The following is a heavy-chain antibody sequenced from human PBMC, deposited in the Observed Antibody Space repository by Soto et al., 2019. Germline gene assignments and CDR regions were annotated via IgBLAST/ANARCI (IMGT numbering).Heavy chain of an antibody. Sequence: QVQLQESGPGLVKPSETLSLTCTVSGGSVSSGSYYWSWIRQPPGKGLEWIGYIYYSGSTNYNPSLKSRVTRSVDTSKTQFSLKLSSVTAADTAVYYCARAPMVRGVIQKYYFDYWGQGTLVTVSS. CDR1: GGSVSSGSYY. CDR3: ARAPMVRGVIQKYYFDY. V-gene: IGHV4-61*01. CDR2: IYYSGST. J-gene: IGHJ4*02. D-gene: IGHD3-10*01.